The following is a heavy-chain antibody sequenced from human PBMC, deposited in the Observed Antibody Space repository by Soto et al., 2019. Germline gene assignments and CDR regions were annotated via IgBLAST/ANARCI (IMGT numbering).Heavy chain of an antibody. CDR3: AMVDNYVTPTAWAV. J-gene: IGHJ6*02. Sequence: QVQLVQSGDEVRKTGASVKVSCKASGYIFVNYGIAWVRQAPGQGLEWMGWISPYSGNTHYASKVQGRLTMTTDTSTRTGSWDVGSLTSEDTIVYYCAMVDNYVTPTAWAVWGQGTTFTVSS. D-gene: IGHD3-16*01. CDR1: GYIFVNYG. CDR2: ISPYSGNT. V-gene: IGHV1-18*01.